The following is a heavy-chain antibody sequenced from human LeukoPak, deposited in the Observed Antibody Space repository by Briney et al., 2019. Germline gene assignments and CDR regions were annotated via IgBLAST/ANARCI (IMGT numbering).Heavy chain of an antibody. CDR3: GRDVRDAAADH. CDR1: GFTFTNYW. CDR2: IKTDGTVA. Sequence: PGGSLRLSCAASGFTFTNYWMHWVRRAPGKGLVWVSRIKTDGTVAQYADSVKGRFTISRDNAKNTLYLQMNSLGAEDTAVYHCGRDVRDAAADHWGQGTLVTVSS. J-gene: IGHJ4*02. D-gene: IGHD6-13*01. V-gene: IGHV3-74*03.